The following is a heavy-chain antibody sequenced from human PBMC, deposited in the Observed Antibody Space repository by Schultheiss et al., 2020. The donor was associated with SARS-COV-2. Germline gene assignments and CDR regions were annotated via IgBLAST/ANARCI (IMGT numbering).Heavy chain of an antibody. V-gene: IGHV3-23*01. CDR3: ARDFPWSGSYPQYYYYYGMDV. D-gene: IGHD1-26*01. Sequence: GGSLRLSCAASGFTFSSYVMSWVRQAPGKGLEWVSAISGSGGSTYYADSVKGRFTISRDNAKNSLYLQMNSLRAEDTAVYYCARDFPWSGSYPQYYYYYGMDVWGQGTTVTVSS. CDR1: GFTFSSYV. J-gene: IGHJ6*02. CDR2: ISGSGGST.